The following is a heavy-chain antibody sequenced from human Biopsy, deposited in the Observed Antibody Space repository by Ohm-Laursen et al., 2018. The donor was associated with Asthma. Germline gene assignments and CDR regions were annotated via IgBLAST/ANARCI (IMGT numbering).Heavy chain of an antibody. J-gene: IGHJ6*02. D-gene: IGHD3-10*01. Sequence: SDTLSLTCTVSGGSVSTGSYYWSWIRQPPGKGLEWLGYIYYTGSDNYNPSLKSRVTISVDTSKNQFSLRLYSVTAADTAVYYCARGPNYHGSGRAPIGMDVWGQGTTVTVSS. V-gene: IGHV4-61*01. CDR2: IYYTGSD. CDR3: ARGPNYHGSGRAPIGMDV. CDR1: GGSVSTGSYY.